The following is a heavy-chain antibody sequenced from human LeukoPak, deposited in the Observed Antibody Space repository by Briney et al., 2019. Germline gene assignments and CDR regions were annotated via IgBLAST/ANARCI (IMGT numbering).Heavy chain of an antibody. CDR3: ASGRIAARRGPSYYFDY. V-gene: IGHV1-18*01. J-gene: IGHJ4*02. CDR2: ISAYNGNT. D-gene: IGHD6-6*01. CDR1: GYTFTSYA. Sequence: ASVKVSCKASGYTFTSYAMHWVRQAPGQRLEWMGWISAYNGNTNYAQKLQGRVTMTTDTSTSTAYMELRSLRSDDTAVYYCASGRIAARRGPSYYFDYWGQGTLVTVSS.